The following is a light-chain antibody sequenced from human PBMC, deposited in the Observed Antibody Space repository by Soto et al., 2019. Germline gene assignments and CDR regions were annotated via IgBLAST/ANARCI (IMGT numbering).Light chain of an antibody. V-gene: IGKV3-20*01. CDR3: QQYGSSPRT. J-gene: IGKJ1*01. CDR2: GAS. CDR1: QSIDTN. Sequence: EIVMTQSPATLSVSPGDRATLSCRASQSIDTNIAWHQRKPGQAPRLLLYGASSRATGISDRFTGSGSGTDFTLTITTLEPEDFAVYYCQQYGSSPRTFGLGTKVEI.